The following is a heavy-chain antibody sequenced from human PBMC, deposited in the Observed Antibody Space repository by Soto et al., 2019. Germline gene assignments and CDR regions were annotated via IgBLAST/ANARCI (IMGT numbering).Heavy chain of an antibody. CDR1: GGSFSGYY. Sequence: SETLSLTCAVYGGSFSGYYWSWIRQPPGKGLEWIGEINHSGSTNYNPSLKSRVTISVDTSKNQFSLTLSSVTAADTAVYYCAREGVGATTDFDYWGQGTLVTVSS. CDR3: AREGVGATTDFDY. CDR2: INHSGST. V-gene: IGHV4-34*01. J-gene: IGHJ4*02. D-gene: IGHD1-26*01.